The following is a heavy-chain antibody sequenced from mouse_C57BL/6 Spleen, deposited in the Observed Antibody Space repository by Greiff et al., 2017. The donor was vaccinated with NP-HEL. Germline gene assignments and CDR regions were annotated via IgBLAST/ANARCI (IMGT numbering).Heavy chain of an antibody. CDR2: ISNLAYSI. CDR1: GFTFSDYG. V-gene: IGHV5-15*01. J-gene: IGHJ4*01. D-gene: IGHD2-4*01. CDR3: ARNHDYHYAMDY. Sequence: EVQVVESGGGLVQPGGSLKLSCAASGFTFSDYGMAWVRQAPRKGPEWVAFISNLAYSIYYADTVTGRFTISRENAKNTLYLEMSSLRSEDTAMYYCARNHDYHYAMDYWGQGTSVTVSS.